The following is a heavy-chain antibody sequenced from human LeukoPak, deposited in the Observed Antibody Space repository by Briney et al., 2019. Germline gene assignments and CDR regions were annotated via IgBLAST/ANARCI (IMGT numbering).Heavy chain of an antibody. J-gene: IGHJ5*02. CDR2: INLNSGGT. CDR1: GYTFTGYY. Sequence: GASVKVSCKXSGYTFTGYYMHWVRQAPGQGLEWMGWINLNSGGTNYAQKFQGRVTMTRDTSISTAYVELSRLRSDDTAVYYCAREYDIWSGLRWHNWFDPWGQGTLVTVSS. V-gene: IGHV1-2*02. CDR3: AREYDIWSGLRWHNWFDP. D-gene: IGHD3-3*01.